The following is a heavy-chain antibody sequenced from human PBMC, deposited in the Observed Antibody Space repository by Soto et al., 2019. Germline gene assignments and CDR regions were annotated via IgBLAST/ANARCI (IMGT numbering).Heavy chain of an antibody. D-gene: IGHD3-22*01. CDR1: GFSRSTSGVG. V-gene: IGHV2-5*02. J-gene: IGHJ4*02. Sequence: QITLKESGPTLVKPTQTLTLTCTFSGFSRSTSGVGVGWIRQPPGKALEWLALIYWDDDKRYSPSLKSRLTITKDTSKNQVVLTMTTMDPVDTATYYCAHSPYYYDSRSYYFDYWGQGTLVTVSS. CDR2: IYWDDDK. CDR3: AHSPYYYDSRSYYFDY.